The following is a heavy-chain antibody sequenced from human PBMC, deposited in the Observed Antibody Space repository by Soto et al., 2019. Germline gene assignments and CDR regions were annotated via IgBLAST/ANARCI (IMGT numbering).Heavy chain of an antibody. V-gene: IGHV1-18*01. Sequence: ASVKVSCKASGYTFTSSGISWVRQAPGQGPEWMGWISTYNGNTNYAQNLQGRGTMTTDTSTSTAYMELRGLRSDDTAVYYCARTVAGYFDSWGQGTLVTVS. CDR2: ISTYNGNT. D-gene: IGHD6-19*01. CDR1: GYTFTSSG. J-gene: IGHJ4*02. CDR3: ARTVAGYFDS.